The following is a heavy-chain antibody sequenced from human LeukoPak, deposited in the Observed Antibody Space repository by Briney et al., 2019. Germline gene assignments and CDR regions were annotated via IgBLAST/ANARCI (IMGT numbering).Heavy chain of an antibody. J-gene: IGHJ4*02. CDR1: GYSFDIYG. V-gene: IGHV1-18*01. CDR2: ISANNFNT. Sequence: GPSVKLSCKASGYSFDIYGTSWVRPAPEHGRECMGWISANNFNTIYTQTAQGRVTMTTDTSTSTAHMDLRRLRSDDTAVYYWARDVLGGYSYGVTAYWGQGALVTVSS. CDR3: ARDVLGGYSYGVTAY. D-gene: IGHD5-18*01.